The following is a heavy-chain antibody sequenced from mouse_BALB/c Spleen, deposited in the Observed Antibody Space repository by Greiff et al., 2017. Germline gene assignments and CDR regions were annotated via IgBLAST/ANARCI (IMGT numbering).Heavy chain of an antibody. Sequence: VQLKESGPGLVKPSQSLSLTCSVTGYSITSGYYWHWIRQFPGNKLEWMGYISYDGSNNYNPSLKNRISITRDTSKNQFFLKLNSVTTEDTATYYCAFYGNYAYYYAMDYWGQGTSVTVSS. D-gene: IGHD2-1*01. J-gene: IGHJ4*01. CDR3: AFYGNYAYYYAMDY. CDR1: GYSITSGYY. CDR2: ISYDGSN. V-gene: IGHV3-6*02.